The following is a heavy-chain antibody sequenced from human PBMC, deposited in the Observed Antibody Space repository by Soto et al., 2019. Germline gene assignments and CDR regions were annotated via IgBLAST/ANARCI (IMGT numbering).Heavy chain of an antibody. Sequence: GASVKVSCKASGYTFTGYYMHWVRQAPGQGLEWMGWINPNSGGTNYAQKFQGRVTMTRDTSISTPYMELSRLRSDAPAVYYCAREDTAMALYYYYSYGMDVWGQGTTVTVSS. J-gene: IGHJ6*02. CDR1: GYTFTGYY. CDR2: INPNSGGT. CDR3: AREDTAMALYYYYSYGMDV. D-gene: IGHD5-18*01. V-gene: IGHV1-2*02.